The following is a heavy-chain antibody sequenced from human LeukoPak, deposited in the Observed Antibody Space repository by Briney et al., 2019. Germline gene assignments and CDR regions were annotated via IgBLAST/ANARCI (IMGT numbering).Heavy chain of an antibody. D-gene: IGHD6-13*01. J-gene: IGHJ3*02. V-gene: IGHV3-21*01. Sequence: PGGSLRLSCAASGFTFSSYSMNWVRQAPGKGLDWVSSISSGSSYIYYADSVKGRFTISRDNAKNSLYLQMNSLRAEDTAVYYCARTYSSSPHGAFDIWGQGTMVTVSS. CDR1: GFTFSSYS. CDR2: ISSGSSYI. CDR3: ARTYSSSPHGAFDI.